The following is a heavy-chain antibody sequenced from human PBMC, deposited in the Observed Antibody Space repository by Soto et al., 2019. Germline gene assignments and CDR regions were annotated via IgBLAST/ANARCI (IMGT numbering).Heavy chain of an antibody. V-gene: IGHV3-23*01. D-gene: IGHD3-16*02. CDR2: ISDGGDRT. Sequence: PGGSLSLSCASSGFTLSMSAVNWVRQAPGPGIGWVLYISDGGDRTYYADSVKGRFTISRDRSKNTGALQMDSLRAEDTAVYYCARDRGIIVRAGDAFDVWGQGTKVTVSS. J-gene: IGHJ3*01. CDR1: GFTLSMSA. CDR3: ARDRGIIVRAGDAFDV.